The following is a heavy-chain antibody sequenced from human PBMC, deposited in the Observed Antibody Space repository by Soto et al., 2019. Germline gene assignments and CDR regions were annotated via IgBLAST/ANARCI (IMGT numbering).Heavy chain of an antibody. V-gene: IGHV4-39*01. J-gene: IGHJ4*02. D-gene: IGHD6-13*01. CDR2: IYYSGST. Sequence: PSETLSLTCTVSGGSISSSSYYWGWIRQPPGKGLEWIGSIYYSGSTYYNPSLKSRVTISVDTSKNQFSLKLSSVTAADTAVYYCARQSIAAAGTVLYWGQGTLVT. CDR3: ARQSIAAAGTVLY. CDR1: GGSISSSSYY.